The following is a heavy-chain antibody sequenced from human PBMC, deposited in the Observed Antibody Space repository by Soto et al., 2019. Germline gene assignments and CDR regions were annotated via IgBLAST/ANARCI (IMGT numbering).Heavy chain of an antibody. CDR3: ARIRYSGSYYYYYGMDV. CDR2: IYYSGST. Sequence: SETLSLTCTVSGGSISSSSYYWGWIRQPPGKGLEWIGYIYYSGSTYYNPSLKSRVTISVDTSKNQFSLKLSSVTAADTAVYYCARIRYSGSYYYYYGMDVWGQGTTVTVSS. J-gene: IGHJ6*02. CDR1: GGSISSSSYY. D-gene: IGHD1-26*01. V-gene: IGHV4-39*01.